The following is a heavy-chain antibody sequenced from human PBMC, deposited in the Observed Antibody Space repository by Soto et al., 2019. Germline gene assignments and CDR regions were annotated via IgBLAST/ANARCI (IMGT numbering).Heavy chain of an antibody. CDR1: GYSFATYG. CDR2: ISAHNGDT. CDR3: ATEPIYYNDGSGYYPLGH. V-gene: IGHV1-18*04. D-gene: IGHD3-22*01. Sequence: QVQLVQSGAEVKKPGASVKVSCKASGYSFATYGFSWVRQAPGQGLECVGWISAHNGDTHYSQKFQGRVTLTTDTSTNTGYMELRSLTSDDTAVYFCATEPIYYNDGSGYYPLGHWGQATLVTVSS. J-gene: IGHJ4*02.